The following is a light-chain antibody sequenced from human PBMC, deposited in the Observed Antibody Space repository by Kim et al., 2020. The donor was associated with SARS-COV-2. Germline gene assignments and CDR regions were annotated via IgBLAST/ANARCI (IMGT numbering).Light chain of an antibody. J-gene: IGKJ1*01. CDR1: QTISNF. V-gene: IGKV1-39*01. CDR2: AAS. CDR3: QQSSSAPPT. Sequence: ESGGDRVTITCRASQTISNFLNWYQQKPGKAPKLLISAASSLQGGVPSRFSGSGSGTDFTLTISSLQPEDFATYYCQQSSSAPPTFGQGTKVDIK.